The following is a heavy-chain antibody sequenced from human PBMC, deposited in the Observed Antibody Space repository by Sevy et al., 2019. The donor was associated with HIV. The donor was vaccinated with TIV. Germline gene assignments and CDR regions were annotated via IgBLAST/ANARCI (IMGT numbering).Heavy chain of an antibody. V-gene: IGHV1-2*06. CDR1: GYIFIDYY. CDR2: INPNSGGT. CDR3: VRVSFRNYFDH. J-gene: IGHJ4*02. Sequence: ASVKVSCKASGYIFIDYYMHWVRQAPGQGLEWMGRINPNSGGTNYTQKFQGRVTMTRDTSITTVYMELSILRSDDTAVYYCVRVSFRNYFDHWGQGTLVTVSS.